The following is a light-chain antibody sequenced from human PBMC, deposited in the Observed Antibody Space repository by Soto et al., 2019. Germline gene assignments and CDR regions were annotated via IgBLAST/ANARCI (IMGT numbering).Light chain of an antibody. CDR1: QSVRTS. J-gene: IGKJ3*01. CDR2: DAS. CDR3: QQRSDWPVT. V-gene: IGKV3-11*01. Sequence: EIVLTQSPATLSLSPGERATLSCRAGQSVRTSLAWYQQKPDQAPRLLIYDASNRATGIPARFSGSGSGTDFTLTISRLEPEDFAVYYCQQRSDWPVTFGPGTKVDNK.